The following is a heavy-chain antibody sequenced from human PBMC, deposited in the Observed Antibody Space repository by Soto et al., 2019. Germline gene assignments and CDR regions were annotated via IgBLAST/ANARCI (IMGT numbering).Heavy chain of an antibody. V-gene: IGHV3-23*01. D-gene: IGHD1-26*01. CDR2: ISRSGGIT. Sequence: GGSLRLSCAASGFTFSSYAMRWVRQAPGKGLEWVAAISRSGGITYIADSVKGRFTISRDNSKNTLYLKMDSLRAGATAGSYCAKDRVGATSPYRPYYFDYWGQGTLVTVSS. CDR3: AKDRVGATSPYRPYYFDY. CDR1: GFTFSSYA. J-gene: IGHJ4*02.